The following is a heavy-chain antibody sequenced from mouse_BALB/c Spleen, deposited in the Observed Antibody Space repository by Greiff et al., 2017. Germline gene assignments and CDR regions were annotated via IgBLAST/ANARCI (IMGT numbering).Heavy chain of an antibody. V-gene: IGHV1S135*01. D-gene: IGHD1-2*01. J-gene: IGHJ3*01. Sequence: VQLQQSGAELARPGASVKLSCKASGYSFTGYNMNWVKQSNGKSLEWIGNIDPYYGGTSYNQKFKGKATLTVDKSSSTAYMQLKSLTSEDSAVYYCARGTTATAWFAYWGQGTLVTVSA. CDR2: IDPYYGGT. CDR1: GYSFTGYN. CDR3: ARGTTATAWFAY.